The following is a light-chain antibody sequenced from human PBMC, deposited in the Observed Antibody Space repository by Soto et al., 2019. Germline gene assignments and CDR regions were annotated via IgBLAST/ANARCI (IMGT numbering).Light chain of an antibody. Sequence: FEVTQDPTSLPTSVGDRVSFTCLASQSINNYLNWYQQRPVKVRKLLTHAASSLQGGVPLRFSGSGSGTDFTLTISSLQAEDFATYYCQQTYSIPIPFGQGARLAIK. CDR3: QQTYSIPIP. V-gene: IGKV1-39*01. CDR1: QSINNY. J-gene: IGKJ5*01. CDR2: AAS.